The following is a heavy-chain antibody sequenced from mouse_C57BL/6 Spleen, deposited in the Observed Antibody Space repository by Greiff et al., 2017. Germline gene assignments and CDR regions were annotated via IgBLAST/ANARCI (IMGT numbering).Heavy chain of an antibody. CDR2: IDPEDGDT. D-gene: IGHD1-1*01. J-gene: IGHJ2*01. CDR3: TTCIYYGSNYLFFDY. Sequence: EVQLQQSGAELVRPGASVQLSCTASGFNITDYYMHWVKQRPEQGLAWIGRIDPEDGDTESAPKFQGKATLTADTSSNPACLPLSSLTSEDTAVYYCTTCIYYGSNYLFFDYWGQGTTLTVSS. V-gene: IGHV14-1*01. CDR1: GFNITDYY.